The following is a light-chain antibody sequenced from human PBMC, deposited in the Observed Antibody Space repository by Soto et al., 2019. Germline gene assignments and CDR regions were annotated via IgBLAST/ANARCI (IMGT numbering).Light chain of an antibody. J-gene: IGKJ5*01. CDR3: QQYGTTGAT. Sequence: EIVLTQSPGTLSLSRGERATLSCRASQSVRSSYIAWYQQKPGQAPRLLIYGASSRATGIPDRFSGSGSGTDFTLTISRLEADDFALYYCQQYGTTGATFGKVTRLE. CDR1: QSVRSSY. CDR2: GAS. V-gene: IGKV3-20*01.